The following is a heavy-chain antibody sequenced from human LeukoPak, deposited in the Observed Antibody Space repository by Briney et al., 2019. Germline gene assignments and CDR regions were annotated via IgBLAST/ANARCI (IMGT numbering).Heavy chain of an antibody. D-gene: IGHD2-15*01. CDR3: SGLWSGPSSGGSSYSRRGNWFDP. Sequence: SETLSLTCPVSADTISSSSYCWGWVRQPAGRGLEWIAGVHYTGSTYSNPSLKSRVTMSLATCKNQFSLKLSSVTAADTAVYYCSGLWSGPSSGGSSYSRRGNWFDPWGQGTLVTVSS. J-gene: IGHJ5*02. CDR2: VHYTGST. V-gene: IGHV4-39*01. CDR1: ADTISSSSYC.